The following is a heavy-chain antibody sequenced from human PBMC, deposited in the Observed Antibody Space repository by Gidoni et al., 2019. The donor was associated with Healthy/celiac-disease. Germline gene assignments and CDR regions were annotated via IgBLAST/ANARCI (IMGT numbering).Heavy chain of an antibody. CDR1: VFPFSNAW. J-gene: IGHJ4*02. D-gene: IGHD5-12*01. Sequence: EVQLVESGGGLVKPGGSLRLSCAASVFPFSNAWMSWVRQAPGKGLEWVGRIKSKTDGGTTDYAAPVKGRFTISRDDSKNTLYLQMNSLKTEDTAVYYCTTDIVATGWLGDFDYWGQGTLVTVSS. CDR3: TTDIVATGWLGDFDY. V-gene: IGHV3-15*01. CDR2: IKSKTDGGTT.